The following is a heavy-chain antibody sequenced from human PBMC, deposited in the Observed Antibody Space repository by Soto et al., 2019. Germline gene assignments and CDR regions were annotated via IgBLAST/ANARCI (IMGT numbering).Heavy chain of an antibody. CDR1: GGTFSSYT. Sequence: QVQLVQSGAEVKKPGSSVKVSCKASGGTFSSYTISWVRQAPGQGLEWMGRIIPILGIANYAQKFQGRVTITADKSTSTAYMERSSXRSXDXAVXXXARXEPGXXXXGXVAFDXWGQGTMVTVSS. V-gene: IGHV1-69*02. J-gene: IGHJ3*02. CDR2: IIPILGIA. CDR3: ARXEPGXXXXGXVAFDX.